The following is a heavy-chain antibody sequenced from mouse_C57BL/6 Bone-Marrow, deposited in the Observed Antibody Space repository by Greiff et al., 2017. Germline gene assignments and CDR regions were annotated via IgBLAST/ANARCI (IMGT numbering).Heavy chain of an antibody. Sequence: VMLVESGAELVKPGASVKISCKASGYAFSSYWMNWVKQRPGKGLEWIGQIYPGDGYTNYNGKFKGKATLTADKSSSTAYMQASSLPSEDSAVYFLEGGDYDDFDYWGQGTTLTVSS. CDR1: GYAFSSYW. CDR2: IYPGDGYT. V-gene: IGHV1-80*01. CDR3: EGGDYDDFDY. J-gene: IGHJ2*01. D-gene: IGHD2-4*01.